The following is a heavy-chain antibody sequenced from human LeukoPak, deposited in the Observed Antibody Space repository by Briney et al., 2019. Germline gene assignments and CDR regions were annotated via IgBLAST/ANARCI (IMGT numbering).Heavy chain of an antibody. D-gene: IGHD3-10*01. Sequence: SVNVSCKASGGSFSSNAISWVRQATGQGLEGMGGIIPIFGTANYAQKFQGRVTITADESTSTAYMELSSLRSEDTAVYYCARGPNYYGSGSPYYFDYWGQGTLVTVSS. CDR3: ARGPNYYGSGSPYYFDY. V-gene: IGHV1-69*13. J-gene: IGHJ4*02. CDR2: IIPIFGTA. CDR1: GGSFSSNA.